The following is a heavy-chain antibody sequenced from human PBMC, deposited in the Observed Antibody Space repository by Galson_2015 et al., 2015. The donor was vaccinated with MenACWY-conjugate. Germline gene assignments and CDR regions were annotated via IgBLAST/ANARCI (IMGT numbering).Heavy chain of an antibody. CDR1: GGSISSYY. D-gene: IGHD3-22*01. V-gene: IGHV4-59*01. CDR3: ARTYYYDSSGYYDY. Sequence: ETLSLTCTVSGGSISSYYWSWIRQPPGKGLEWIGYIYYSGSTNYNPSLKSRVTISVDTSKNQFSLKLSSVTAADTAVYYCARTYYYDSSGYYDYWGQGTLVTVSS. J-gene: IGHJ4*02. CDR2: IYYSGST.